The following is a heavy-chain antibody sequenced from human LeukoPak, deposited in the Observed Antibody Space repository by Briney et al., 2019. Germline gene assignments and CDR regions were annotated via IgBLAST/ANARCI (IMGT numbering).Heavy chain of an antibody. CDR1: GYTFSSYA. CDR3: ARSPSGNRYYYMDV. Sequence: ASVKVSCKASGYTFSSYAISWVRQAPGQGLEWMGGIIPIFGTANYAQKFQGRVTITADESTSTAYMELSSLRSEDTAVYYCARSPSGNRYYYMDVWGKGTTVTISS. D-gene: IGHD2/OR15-2a*01. V-gene: IGHV1-69*13. J-gene: IGHJ6*03. CDR2: IIPIFGTA.